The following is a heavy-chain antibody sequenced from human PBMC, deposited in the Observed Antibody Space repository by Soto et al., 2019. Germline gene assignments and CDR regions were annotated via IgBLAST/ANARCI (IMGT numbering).Heavy chain of an antibody. D-gene: IGHD4-17*01. CDR2: ISAYNGNT. J-gene: IGHJ4*02. CDR3: ARDLGYGGNSRDY. Sequence: ASVKVSCKASGYTFTSYGISWVRQAPGQGLEWTGWISAYNGNTNYAQKFQGRVTITADESTSTAYMELSSLRSEDTAVYYCARDLGYGGNSRDYWGQGTLVTVSS. V-gene: IGHV1-18*01. CDR1: GYTFTSYG.